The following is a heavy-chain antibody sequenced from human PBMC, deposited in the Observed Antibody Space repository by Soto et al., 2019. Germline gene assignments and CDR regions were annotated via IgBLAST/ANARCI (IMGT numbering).Heavy chain of an antibody. V-gene: IGHV1-69*02. Sequence: ASVEVSCKASGGTFSSYTISWVRQAPGQGLEWMGRIIPILGIANYAQKFQGRVTITADKSTSTAYMELSSLRSEDKAVYYCASRYDSSDYWGQGTLVTVSS. CDR2: IIPILGIA. J-gene: IGHJ4*02. CDR3: ASRYDSSDY. D-gene: IGHD3-22*01. CDR1: GGTFSSYT.